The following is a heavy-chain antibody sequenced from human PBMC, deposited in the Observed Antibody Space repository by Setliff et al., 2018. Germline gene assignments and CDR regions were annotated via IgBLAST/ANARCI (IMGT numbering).Heavy chain of an antibody. Sequence: ASVKVPARPRVISLPTMASAGCDRPPGQGLEWVGWISPHNGKTYYAPKLQDRITMTTDTSTSTAYLEFKSLLSDDTAIYYCSRLVRFCPKISCQRLLGDDYWGQGALVTVSS. V-gene: IGHV1-18*01. CDR2: ISPHNGKT. D-gene: IGHD2-2*01. CDR1: VISLPTMA. J-gene: IGHJ4*02. CDR3: SRLVRFCPKISCQRLLGDDY.